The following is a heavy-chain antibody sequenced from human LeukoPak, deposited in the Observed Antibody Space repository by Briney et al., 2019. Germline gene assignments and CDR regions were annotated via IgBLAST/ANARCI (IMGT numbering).Heavy chain of an antibody. J-gene: IGHJ4*02. Sequence: GGSLRLSCAASGFSFSDYYMIWIRQAPGKGLEWVSYISSSGGYTNYADSVKGRFTISRDNAKNSLYLQMNSLRAEDTAVYYCARVSYGSGSYYNVWGQGTLVTVSS. V-gene: IGHV3-11*05. CDR1: GFSFSDYY. CDR2: ISSSGGYT. CDR3: ARVSYGSGSYYNV. D-gene: IGHD3-10*01.